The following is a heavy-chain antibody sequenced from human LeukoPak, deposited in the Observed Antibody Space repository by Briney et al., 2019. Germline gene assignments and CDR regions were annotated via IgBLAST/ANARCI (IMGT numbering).Heavy chain of an antibody. Sequence: SETLSLTCTVSGYSISSGYYWGWIRQPPGKGLEWIGSIYHSGSTYYNPSLKSRVTISVDTSKNQFSLKLSSVTAADTAVYYCARHTTIRSNYFDYWGQGTLVTVSS. J-gene: IGHJ4*02. CDR1: GYSISSGYY. CDR2: IYHSGST. CDR3: ARHTTIRSNYFDY. V-gene: IGHV4-38-2*02. D-gene: IGHD5-24*01.